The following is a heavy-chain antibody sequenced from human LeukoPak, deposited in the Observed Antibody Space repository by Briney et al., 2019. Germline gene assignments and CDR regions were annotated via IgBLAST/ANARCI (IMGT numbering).Heavy chain of an antibody. D-gene: IGHD2-15*01. CDR3: VVGGSPGY. Sequence: GGPLRLSCAASGLAFSAYKMHWVRQAPRKGLVWVSRISTDGYTTDYADFVQGRFTASRDNTKNTWSLEMNSLRAEDTAVYYCVVGGSPGYWGQGTLVTVSS. V-gene: IGHV3-74*01. CDR2: ISTDGYTT. J-gene: IGHJ4*02. CDR1: GLAFSAYK.